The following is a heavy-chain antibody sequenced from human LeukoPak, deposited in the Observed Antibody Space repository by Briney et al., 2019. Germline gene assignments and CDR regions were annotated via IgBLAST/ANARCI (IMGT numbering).Heavy chain of an antibody. D-gene: IGHD2-15*01. Sequence: GGSLRLSCAASGFTFSSYAMSWVRQAPGKGLEWVSAISGSGGSTYYADSVKGRSTISRDNSKNTLYLQMNSLRAEDTAVYYCAKTLTHCSGGSCRGSQYYFDYWGQGTLVTVSS. J-gene: IGHJ4*02. CDR1: GFTFSSYA. CDR2: ISGSGGST. V-gene: IGHV3-23*01. CDR3: AKTLTHCSGGSCRGSQYYFDY.